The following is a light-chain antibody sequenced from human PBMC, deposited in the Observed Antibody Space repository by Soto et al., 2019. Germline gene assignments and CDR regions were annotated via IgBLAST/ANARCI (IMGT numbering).Light chain of an antibody. Sequence: QSALTQPASVSGSPGQSITISCTGSSSDVGAYNYVSWYQQYPGKAPKLMIYEVSNRPSGVSNRFSGSKSGNTASLTISGLKAEDEADYYCSSYTSTSTRVFGGGTQLTVL. J-gene: IGLJ3*02. CDR2: EVS. V-gene: IGLV2-14*01. CDR1: SSDVGAYNY. CDR3: SSYTSTSTRV.